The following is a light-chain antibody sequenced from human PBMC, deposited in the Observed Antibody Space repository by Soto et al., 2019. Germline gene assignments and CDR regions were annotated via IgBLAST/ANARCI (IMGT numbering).Light chain of an antibody. CDR1: QSVDSD. J-gene: IGKJ1*01. CDR2: GAA. Sequence: EIGMTQAPATLSVSPGERATLACRASQSVDSDLAWYQQKPVQAPRLLIYGAAIRAAGVPARLSGSGSETEFTVTISRLQSEDFAVYYCMQYNKWPQWTFGRGTKVEIK. V-gene: IGKV3-15*01. CDR3: MQYNKWPQWT.